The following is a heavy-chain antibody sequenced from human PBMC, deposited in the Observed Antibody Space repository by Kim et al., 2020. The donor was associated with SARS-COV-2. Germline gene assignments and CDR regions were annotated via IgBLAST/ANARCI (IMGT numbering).Heavy chain of an antibody. D-gene: IGHD3-16*02. J-gene: IGHJ4*02. CDR1: GFTFSSYA. CDR2: ISGSGGST. Sequence: GGSLRLSCAASGFTFSSYAMSWVRQAPGKGLEWVSAISGSGGSTYYADSVKGRFTISRDNSKNTLYLQMNSLRAEDTAVYYCAKDRAYDYVWGSYRLDYWGQGTLVTVSS. CDR3: AKDRAYDYVWGSYRLDY. V-gene: IGHV3-23*01.